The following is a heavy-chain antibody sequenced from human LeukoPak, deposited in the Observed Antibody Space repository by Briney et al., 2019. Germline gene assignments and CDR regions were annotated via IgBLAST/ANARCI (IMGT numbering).Heavy chain of an antibody. Sequence: SETLSLTCTVSGGSISSSSYYWGWIRQPPGKGLEWIGNIYHSGSTYYNPSLKSRVTISVDTSKNQFSLKLSSVTAADTAVYYCARGIVGPTYFDYWGQGTLVTVSS. V-gene: IGHV4-39*07. D-gene: IGHD1-26*01. CDR3: ARGIVGPTYFDY. J-gene: IGHJ4*02. CDR1: GGSISSSSYY. CDR2: IYHSGST.